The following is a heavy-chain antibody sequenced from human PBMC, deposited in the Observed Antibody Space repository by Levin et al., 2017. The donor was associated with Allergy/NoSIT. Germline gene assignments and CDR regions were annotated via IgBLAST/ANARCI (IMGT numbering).Heavy chain of an antibody. CDR2: MNPNSGNT. CDR3: ARGWAKIYESAPFLFDY. CDR1: GYTFTSYD. J-gene: IGHJ4*02. D-gene: IGHD2/OR15-2a*01. Sequence: ASVKVSCKASGYTFTSYDINWVRQATGQGLEWMGWMNPNSGNTGYAQKFQGRVTMPSNTSISTAYMELSSLRSEDTAVYYCARGWAKIYESAPFLFDYWGQGTLVTVSS. V-gene: IGHV1-8*01.